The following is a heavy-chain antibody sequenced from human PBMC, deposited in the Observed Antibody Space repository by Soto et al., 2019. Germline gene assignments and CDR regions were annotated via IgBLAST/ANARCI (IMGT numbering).Heavy chain of an antibody. Sequence: ASVKVSCKASGYTFTGYYMHWVRQAPGQGLEWVGWINPNSGGTNYAQKFQGRVTMTKDTPISTAYMELSRLRSDDTAVYYCARDSRKLSFLGGYYGMDVWGQGTTVTVSS. CDR1: GYTFTGYY. V-gene: IGHV1-2*02. CDR2: INPNSGGT. D-gene: IGHD2-2*01. J-gene: IGHJ6*02. CDR3: ARDSRKLSFLGGYYGMDV.